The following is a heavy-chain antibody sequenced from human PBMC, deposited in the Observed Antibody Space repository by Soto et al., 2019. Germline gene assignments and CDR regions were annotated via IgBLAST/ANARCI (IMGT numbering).Heavy chain of an antibody. D-gene: IGHD1-1*01. Sequence: GGSLRLSCAASGFTFSSYGMHWVRQAPGKGLEWVAVIWYDGSNKYYADSVKGRFTISSDNSKNTLYLQMNSLRAEDTAVYYCARDRNAAGSDYWGQGTLVTVSS. CDR3: ARDRNAAGSDY. CDR2: IWYDGSNK. V-gene: IGHV3-33*01. CDR1: GFTFSSYG. J-gene: IGHJ4*02.